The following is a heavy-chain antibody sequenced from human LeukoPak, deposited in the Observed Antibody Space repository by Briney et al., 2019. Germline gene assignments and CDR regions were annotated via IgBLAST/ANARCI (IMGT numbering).Heavy chain of an antibody. CDR2: INPSGSST. CDR1: GYTFTSYY. J-gene: IGHJ4*02. V-gene: IGHV1-46*01. D-gene: IGHD3-22*01. Sequence: ASVKVSCKASGYTFTSYYMHWVRQAPGQGLEWMGIINPSGSSTSYAQKFQGRVTMTRDTSTSTVYMELSSLRSEDTAVYYCARGPISWYYYDSSGSRFDYWGQGTLVTVSS. CDR3: ARGPISWYYYDSSGSRFDY.